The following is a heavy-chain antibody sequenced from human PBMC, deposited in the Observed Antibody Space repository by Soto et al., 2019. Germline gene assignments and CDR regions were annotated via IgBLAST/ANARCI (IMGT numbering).Heavy chain of an antibody. CDR3: ARKSVITMVRGVIITDYYYYYGMDV. J-gene: IGHJ6*02. D-gene: IGHD3-10*01. CDR2: IYYSGST. CDR1: GGSISSGDYY. Sequence: PSETLSLTCTVSGGSISSGDYYWNWIRQPPGKGLEWIGHIYYSGSTFYNPSLKSRVTISVDTSKNRFSLKLSSVTAADTAVYYCARKSVITMVRGVIITDYYYYYGMDVWGQGTTVTVSS. V-gene: IGHV4-30-4*01.